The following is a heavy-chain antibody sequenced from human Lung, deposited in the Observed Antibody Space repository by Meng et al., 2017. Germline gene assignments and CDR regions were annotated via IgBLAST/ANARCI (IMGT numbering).Heavy chain of an antibody. J-gene: IGHJ4*02. V-gene: IGHV1-18*04. Sequence: QVHPVQSGAEVKKPGASVTVSCKSSAYTFTGYGVSWVRQAPGQGLEWMAWLGAHDCDRSHAPRFQGRVTVTADRLTATSFMELRNLRYDDTAVYYCARGTPGRSYSDFWGQGTLVTVSS. CDR1: AYTFTGYG. CDR2: LGAHDCDR. D-gene: IGHD3-10*01. CDR3: ARGTPGRSYSDF.